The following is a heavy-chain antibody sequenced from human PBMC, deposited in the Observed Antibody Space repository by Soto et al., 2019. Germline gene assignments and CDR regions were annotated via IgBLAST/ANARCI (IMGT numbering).Heavy chain of an antibody. CDR2: ISPYNGNT. V-gene: IGHV1-18*04. CDR3: ARGFGSDLSAPGAVFDY. CDR1: GYSFTSYG. Sequence: QVQLVQSGGEVMQPGASVKVSCKASGYSFTSYGISWVRQAPGQGLEWMGWISPYNGNTKYAQNFQGRVTMTTDTSPYTAYMEMRSLRSDAPAVYYCARGFGSDLSAPGAVFDYWGQGTLVTVSS. J-gene: IGHJ4*02. D-gene: IGHD3-3*01.